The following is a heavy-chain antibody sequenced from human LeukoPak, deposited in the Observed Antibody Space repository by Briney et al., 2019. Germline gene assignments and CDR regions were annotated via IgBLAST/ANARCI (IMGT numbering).Heavy chain of an antibody. J-gene: IGHJ3*01. CDR3: ARARSSGSHRVVNAFDV. D-gene: IGHD1-26*01. CDR2: ISITSDYI. V-gene: IGHV3-21*01. CDR1: GGSISSSS. Sequence: ETLSLTCTVSGGSISSSSYYWGWIHQAPGKGLEWVSSISITSDYIYYPDSMKGRFTISRDNAKNSLYLQMNSLRAEDTAVYYCARARSSGSHRVVNAFDVWGQGTMVTVSS.